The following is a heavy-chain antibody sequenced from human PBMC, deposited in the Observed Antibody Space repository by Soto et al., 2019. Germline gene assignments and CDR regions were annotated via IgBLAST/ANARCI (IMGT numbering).Heavy chain of an antibody. CDR1: GCYIDSGGYY. D-gene: IGHD5-12*01. J-gene: IGHJ4*02. CDR3: ARGWRGGYTGLYYFYF. CDR2: IDYSGNT. Sequence: QVELQESGPRLVKPSETPSLPCTVSGCYIDSGGYYWSWIRQYPGKGLEWIGYIDYSGNTYYNPPLQSRVTISAGTSENQFFLRLTSVTVADTDVYYCARGWRGGYTGLYYFYFWGQGSLVTGSS. V-gene: IGHV4-31*03.